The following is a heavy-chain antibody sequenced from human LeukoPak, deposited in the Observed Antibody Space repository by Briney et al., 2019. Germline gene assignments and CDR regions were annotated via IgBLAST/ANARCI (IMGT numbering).Heavy chain of an antibody. CDR2: IIPILDIA. CDR1: GGTFSSYA. CDR3: VPDLDGYNPTGY. D-gene: IGHD5-24*01. V-gene: IGHV1-69*04. J-gene: IGHJ4*02. Sequence: SVTVSCKASGGTFSSYAISWVRQAPGQGLEWMGRIIPILDIANYAQKFQGRVTITADKSTSTAYMELSSLRSEDTAVYYCVPDLDGYNPTGYWGQGTLVTVSS.